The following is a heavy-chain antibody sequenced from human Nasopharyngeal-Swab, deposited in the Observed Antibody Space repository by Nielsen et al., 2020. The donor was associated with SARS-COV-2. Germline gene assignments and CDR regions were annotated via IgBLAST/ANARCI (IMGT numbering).Heavy chain of an antibody. J-gene: IGHJ3*02. V-gene: IGHV3-48*03. CDR1: GFTFSSYE. CDR3: AREGENDSSGYFSDAFDI. Sequence: GGSLRLSCAASGFTFSSYEMNWVRQAPGKGLEWVSYISSSGSTIYCADSVKGRFTISRDNAKNPLYLQMNSLRAEDTAVYYCAREGENDSSGYFSDAFDIWGQGTMVTVSS. D-gene: IGHD3-22*01. CDR2: ISSSGSTI.